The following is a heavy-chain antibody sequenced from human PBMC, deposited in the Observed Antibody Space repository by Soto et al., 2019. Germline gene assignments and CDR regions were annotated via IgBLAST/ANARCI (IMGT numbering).Heavy chain of an antibody. Sequence: SETLSLTCTVSGGSISSGGYYWSWIRQHPGKGLEWIGHIYYSGSTYYNPSLKSRVTISVDTSKNQFSLKLSSVTAADTAVYYCARGLRITIFGVVPRGFDPWGQGTLVTVSS. CDR3: ARGLRITIFGVVPRGFDP. D-gene: IGHD3-3*01. J-gene: IGHJ5*02. CDR1: GGSISSGGYY. CDR2: IYYSGST. V-gene: IGHV4-31*03.